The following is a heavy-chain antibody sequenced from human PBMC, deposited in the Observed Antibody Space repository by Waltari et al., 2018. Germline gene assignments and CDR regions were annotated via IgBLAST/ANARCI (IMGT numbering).Heavy chain of an antibody. J-gene: IGHJ6*02. CDR3: AKSKGGPNWRTGGYYYGMDV. CDR2: ISGSGGST. Sequence: GKGLEWVSAISGSGGSTYYADSVKGRFTISRDNSKNTLYLQMNSLRAEDTAVYYCAKSKGGPNWRTGGYYYGMDVWGQGTTVTVSS. V-gene: IGHV3-23*01. D-gene: IGHD3-3*01.